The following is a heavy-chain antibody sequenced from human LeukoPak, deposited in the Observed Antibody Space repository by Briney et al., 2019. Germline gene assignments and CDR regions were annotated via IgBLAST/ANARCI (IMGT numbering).Heavy chain of an antibody. J-gene: IGHJ4*02. V-gene: IGHV3-7*01. CDR2: IKKDGSEK. Sequence: GGSLRLSCAASGFTFSSYWMSWVRQAPGKGLEWVANIKKDGSEKYYVDSVKGRFTISRDNAKTSLYLQMNSLRAEDTAVYYCARPDGGGPAAADYWGQGTLVTVSS. CDR1: GFTFSSYW. D-gene: IGHD6-13*01. CDR3: ARPDGGGPAAADY.